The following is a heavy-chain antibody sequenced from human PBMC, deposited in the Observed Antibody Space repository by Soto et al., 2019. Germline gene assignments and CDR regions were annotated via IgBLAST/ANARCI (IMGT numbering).Heavy chain of an antibody. CDR1: GFTFTSSA. Sequence: SVKVSCKASGFTFTSSAFQWVRQARGQRLEWIGWIAVGSGYTNYAQRFQDRVTLTRDMSTATTYMELSRLTFEDTAIYYCAADATAWQQMVPSDYWGQGTLVTVSS. D-gene: IGHD2-8*01. V-gene: IGHV1-58*01. J-gene: IGHJ4*02. CDR3: AADATAWQQMVPSDY. CDR2: IAVGSGYT.